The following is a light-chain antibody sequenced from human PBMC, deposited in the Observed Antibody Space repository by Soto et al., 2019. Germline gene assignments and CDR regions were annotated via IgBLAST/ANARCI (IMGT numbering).Light chain of an antibody. V-gene: IGLV1-40*01. Sequence: QSVLTQPPSVSGAPGQRVTISCTGSSSNIGAGYDVHWYQQLPGTAPKLLISGNNNRPSGVPDRFSGSKSGTSASLAIAGLQAEDEADYYCQSYDSSLSGSLFGGGTKLTVL. CDR3: QSYDSSLSGSL. CDR1: SSNIGAGYD. J-gene: IGLJ3*02. CDR2: GNN.